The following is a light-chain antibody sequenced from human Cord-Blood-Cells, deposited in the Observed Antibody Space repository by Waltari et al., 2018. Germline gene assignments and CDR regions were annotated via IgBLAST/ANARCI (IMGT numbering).Light chain of an antibody. V-gene: IGLV2-18*02. J-gene: IGLJ3*02. CDR2: EVS. CDR3: SSYTSSSTWV. Sequence: QSALTPPLPVSGSPGQSVTISCTGTSSDVGSYNRVSWYQQPPGTAPKLMIYEVSNRPSGVPDRFSGSKSGNTASLTISGLQAEDEADYYCSSYTSSSTWVFGGGTKLTVL. CDR1: SSDVGSYNR.